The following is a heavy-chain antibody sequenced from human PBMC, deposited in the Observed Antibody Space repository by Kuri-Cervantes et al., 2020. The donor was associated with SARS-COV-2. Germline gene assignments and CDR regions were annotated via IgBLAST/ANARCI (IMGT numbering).Heavy chain of an antibody. CDR1: GGSTSRQSYY. D-gene: IGHD3-22*01. CDR3: ASAQGPYYYDSSGYYRFDY. V-gene: IGHV4-39*01. CDR2: IYYSGST. J-gene: IGHJ4*02. Sequence: GSLRLSCTVSGGSTSRQSYYWGWIRQPPGKGLEWIGSIYYSGSTYYNPSLKSRVTISVDTSKNQFSLKLSSVTAADTAVYYCASAQGPYYYDSSGYYRFDYWGQGTLVTVSS.